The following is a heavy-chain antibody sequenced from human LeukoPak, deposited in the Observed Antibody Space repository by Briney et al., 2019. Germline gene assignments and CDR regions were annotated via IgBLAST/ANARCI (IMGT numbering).Heavy chain of an antibody. V-gene: IGHV1-18*01. D-gene: IGHD1-26*01. Sequence: ASVKVSCKASGYTFTSYGISWVRLAPGQGLEWMGWISAYNGNTNYAQKLQGRVTMTRDTSTSTVYMELSSLRSEDTAVYYCARDRWSIVGATYNFDYWGQGTLVTVSS. CDR2: ISAYNGNT. CDR3: ARDRWSIVGATYNFDY. CDR1: GYTFTSYG. J-gene: IGHJ4*02.